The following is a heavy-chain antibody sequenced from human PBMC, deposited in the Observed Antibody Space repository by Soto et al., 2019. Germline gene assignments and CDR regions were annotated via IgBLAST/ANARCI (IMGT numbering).Heavy chain of an antibody. J-gene: IGHJ5*02. CDR2: IHHNGNT. CDR3: ARERRRGGQSDR. D-gene: IGHD3-10*01. V-gene: IGHV4-30-2*01. CDR1: GDSVSTNDYS. Sequence: SETLSLTCAVSGDSVSTNDYSWNWIRQPPGKGLEWIAYIHHNGNTYYNPSLRSRVTISLDRSQKKYSLELTSATGADTAVYYCARERRRGGQSDRWSQGILVTVSS.